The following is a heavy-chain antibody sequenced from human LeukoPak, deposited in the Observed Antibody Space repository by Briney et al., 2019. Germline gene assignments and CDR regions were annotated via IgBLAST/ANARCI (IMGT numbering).Heavy chain of an antibody. V-gene: IGHV3-23*01. J-gene: IGHJ4*02. CDR2: INNSGGST. CDR3: AKEARTGYSYNPLDY. CDR1: GFTFSSYV. Sequence: GGSLRLSCAASGFTFSSYVMNWVRQAPGEGLAWVSGINNSGGSTYYADFVKGRFTISRDISRNTVYLQMNSLRAEDTAIYYCAKEARTGYSYNPLDYWGQGTLATVS. D-gene: IGHD5-18*01.